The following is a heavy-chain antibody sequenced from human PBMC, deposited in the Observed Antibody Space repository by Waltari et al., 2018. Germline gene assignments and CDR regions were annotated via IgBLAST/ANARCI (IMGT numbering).Heavy chain of an antibody. CDR2: ISSSSSTI. J-gene: IGHJ4*02. CDR3: ARESLWFGELTH. V-gene: IGHV3-48*01. D-gene: IGHD3-10*01. Sequence: EVQLVESGGGLVQPGGSLSIACAASGFTFSISSMNWGRQAPGKGLEWVSYISSSSSTIYYADSVKGRFTISRDNAKNSLYLQMNSLRAEDTAVYYCARESLWFGELTHWGQGTLVTVSS. CDR1: GFTFSISS.